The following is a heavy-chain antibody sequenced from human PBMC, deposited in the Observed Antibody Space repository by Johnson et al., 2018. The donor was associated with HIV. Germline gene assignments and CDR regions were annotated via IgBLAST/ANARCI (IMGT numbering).Heavy chain of an antibody. CDR3: ARELIVGATNAFDI. D-gene: IGHD1-26*01. J-gene: IGHJ3*02. V-gene: IGHV3-20*04. CDR1: GFTFDDYA. CDR2: INWNGGST. Sequence: VQLVESGGGLVKPGGSLRLSCAASGFTFDDYAMHWVRQAPGKGLEWVSGINWNGGSTGYADSVKGRFTISRDNAKNSLYLQMNSLRAEDTALYYCARELIVGATNAFDIWGQGTMVTVSA.